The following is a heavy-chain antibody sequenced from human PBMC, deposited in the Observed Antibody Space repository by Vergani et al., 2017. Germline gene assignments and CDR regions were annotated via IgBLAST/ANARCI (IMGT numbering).Heavy chain of an antibody. CDR1: GFTFSSYG. D-gene: IGHD6-13*01. CDR3: ARPRYSSSWYYFDP. J-gene: IGHJ5*02. Sequence: QVQLVESGGVVVQPGRSLRLSCAASGFTFSSYGMHWVRQAPGKGLEWVAVIWYDGSNKYYADSVKGRFTISRDNSKNTLYLQMNSLRAEDTAVYYCARPRYSSSWYYFDPWGQGTLVTVSS. V-gene: IGHV3-33*01. CDR2: IWYDGSNK.